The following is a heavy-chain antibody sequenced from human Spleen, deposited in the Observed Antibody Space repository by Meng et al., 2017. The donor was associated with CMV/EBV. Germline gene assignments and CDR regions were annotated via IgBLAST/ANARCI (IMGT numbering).Heavy chain of an antibody. Sequence: GESLKISCAASGFTVSSNYMSWVRQAPGKGLEWVSVIYSGGSTYYADSVKGRFTISRDNAKNSLYLQMNSLRAEDTAVYYCARASSIAAYDSYYYGMDVWGQGTTVTVSS. V-gene: IGHV3-66*01. D-gene: IGHD6-6*01. CDR2: IYSGGST. CDR3: ARASSIAAYDSYYYGMDV. J-gene: IGHJ6*02. CDR1: GFTVSSNY.